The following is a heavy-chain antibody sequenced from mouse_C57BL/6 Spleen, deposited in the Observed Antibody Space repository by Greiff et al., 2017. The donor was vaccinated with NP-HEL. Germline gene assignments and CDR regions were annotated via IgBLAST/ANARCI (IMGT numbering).Heavy chain of an antibody. Sequence: QVQLQQPGAELVMPGASVKLSCKASGYTFTSYWMHWVKQRPGQGLEWIVEIDPSDSYTNYNQKFKGKSTLTVDKSSSTAYMQLSSLTSEDSAVYYCARGVTTGFAYWGQGTLVTVSA. D-gene: IGHD2-2*01. CDR2: IDPSDSYT. V-gene: IGHV1-69*01. CDR1: GYTFTSYW. CDR3: ARGVTTGFAY. J-gene: IGHJ3*01.